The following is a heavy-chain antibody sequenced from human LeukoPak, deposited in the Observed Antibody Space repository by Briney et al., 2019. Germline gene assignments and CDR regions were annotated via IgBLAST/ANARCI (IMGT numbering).Heavy chain of an antibody. Sequence: SETLSLTCTVSGGSISSYYWSWIRQPAGKGLEWIGRIYTSGSTNYNPSLKSRVTMSVDTSKNQFSLKLSSVTAADTAVYYCAKAKNRWVGYCSGGSCREYYYYYYYMDVWGKGTTVTVSS. J-gene: IGHJ6*03. V-gene: IGHV4-4*07. CDR2: IYTSGST. CDR1: GGSISSYY. D-gene: IGHD2-15*01. CDR3: AKAKNRWVGYCSGGSCREYYYYYYYMDV.